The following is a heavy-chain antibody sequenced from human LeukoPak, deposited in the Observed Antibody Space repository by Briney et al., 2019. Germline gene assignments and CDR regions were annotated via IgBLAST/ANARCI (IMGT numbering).Heavy chain of an antibody. J-gene: IGHJ4*02. Sequence: SETLSLTCTVSGGSITSYYWTYIRQPAGKGLEWIGRIHTSGSTNYNPSLKSRVTMSVDTSKNQFSLKLSSVTAADTAMYYCARDVSGTSIAARVFDSWGQGTLVTVSS. CDR2: IHTSGST. CDR1: GGSITSYY. D-gene: IGHD6-6*01. V-gene: IGHV4-4*07. CDR3: ARDVSGTSIAARVFDS.